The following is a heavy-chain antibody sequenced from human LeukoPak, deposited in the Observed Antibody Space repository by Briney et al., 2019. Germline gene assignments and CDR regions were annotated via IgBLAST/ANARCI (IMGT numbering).Heavy chain of an antibody. J-gene: IGHJ4*02. D-gene: IGHD6-13*01. CDR3: ARYSTSWYTFDY. Sequence: SETLSLTCTVSGGSVSGTSFYWSWIRQPPGKGLEWIGYIYYSGSTTYSPSLKSRVTISVDTSKNQFSLKLSSMTAADTAVYFCARYSTSWYTFDYWGQGTLVTVSS. CDR1: GGSVSGTSFY. V-gene: IGHV4-61*01. CDR2: IYYSGST.